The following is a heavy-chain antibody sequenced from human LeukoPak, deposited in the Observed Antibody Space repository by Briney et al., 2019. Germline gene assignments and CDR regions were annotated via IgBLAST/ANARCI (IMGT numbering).Heavy chain of an antibody. CDR2: IYSSGST. J-gene: IGHJ4*02. V-gene: IGHV4-31*03. CDR3: ARHSGAGTGFVY. D-gene: IGHD6-19*01. CDR1: GGSISSGGYY. Sequence: PSQTLSLTCTVSGGSISSGGYYWSWIRQHPGKGLEWIGHIYSSGSTYYNPSLKSRVTISVDTSKNQFSLKLSSVTAADTAVYYCARHSGAGTGFVYWGQGTLVTVSS.